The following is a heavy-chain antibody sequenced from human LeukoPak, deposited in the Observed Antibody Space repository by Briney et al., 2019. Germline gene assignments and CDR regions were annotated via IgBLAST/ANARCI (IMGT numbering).Heavy chain of an antibody. Sequence: SETLSLTCTVSGGSISSYYWSWIRQLPGKGLEWIGYIYYSGSTNYNPSLKSRVTISVDTSKNQFSLKLSSVTAADTAVYYCARLAGLRLGYTYYYYYGMDVWGQGTTVTVSS. CDR2: IYYSGST. J-gene: IGHJ6*02. CDR1: GGSISSYY. CDR3: ARLAGLRLGYTYYYYYGMDV. V-gene: IGHV4-59*08. D-gene: IGHD1-1*01.